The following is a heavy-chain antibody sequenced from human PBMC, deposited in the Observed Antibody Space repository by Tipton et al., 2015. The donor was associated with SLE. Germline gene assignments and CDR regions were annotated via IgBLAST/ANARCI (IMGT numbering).Heavy chain of an antibody. V-gene: IGHV3-30*02. D-gene: IGHD6-13*01. CDR2: IRYDGSNK. CDR1: GFTFSSYG. J-gene: IGHJ5*02. CDR3: ARGEGGSSSLRGNWFDP. Sequence: SLRLSCAASGFTFSSYGMHWVRQAPGKGLEWVAFIRYDGSNKYYADSVKGRFTISRDNSKNTLYLQMNSLRAEDTAVYYCARGEGGSSSLRGNWFDPWGQGTLVTVSS.